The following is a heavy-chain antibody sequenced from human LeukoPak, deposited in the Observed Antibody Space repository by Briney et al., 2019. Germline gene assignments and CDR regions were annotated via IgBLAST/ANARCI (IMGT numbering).Heavy chain of an antibody. CDR3: TRNSGWYGIS. D-gene: IGHD6-19*01. J-gene: IGHJ4*02. Sequence: GGSLRLSSIVSGFTRSSYEMSWIRQAPGKGLEGVASIEYSGGSAYYADSVRVRFSISREDSKNTLYLQLNSLRAEDTALYYCTRNSGWYGISWGQGTLVTVSS. V-gene: IGHV3-23*01. CDR1: GFTRSSYE. CDR2: IEYSGGSA.